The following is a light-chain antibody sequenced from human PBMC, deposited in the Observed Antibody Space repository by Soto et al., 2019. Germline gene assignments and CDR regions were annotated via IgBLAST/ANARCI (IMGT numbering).Light chain of an antibody. CDR3: GTWDSSLSAGYYV. V-gene: IGLV1-51*01. CDR1: SSNIRNNY. J-gene: IGLJ1*01. Sequence: QSVLTQPPSVSAAPGQKVTISCSGSSSNIRNNYVSWYQQLPGTAPKLLIYDNNKRPSGIPDRFSASKSGTSATLGITGLQTGDEADYYCGTWDSSLSAGYYVFGTGTKLTVL. CDR2: DNN.